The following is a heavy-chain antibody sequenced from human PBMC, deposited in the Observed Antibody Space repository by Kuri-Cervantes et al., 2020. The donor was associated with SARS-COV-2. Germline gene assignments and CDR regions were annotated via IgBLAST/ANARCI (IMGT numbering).Heavy chain of an antibody. CDR1: GLTFRRYA. V-gene: IGHV3-30-3*01. CDR2: ISFDGSNK. Sequence: GESLKISCAASGLTFRRYAMHWVRQAPGKGLEWVSVISFDGSNKDYADSVKGRFTISRDNSKNTLYLQMNSLSAEDTAVYYCERDGDVGTRWRFSGWTYYYDSMDVWGQGTTVTVSS. J-gene: IGHJ6*02. D-gene: IGHD6-19*01. CDR3: ERDGDVGTRWRFSGWTYYYDSMDV.